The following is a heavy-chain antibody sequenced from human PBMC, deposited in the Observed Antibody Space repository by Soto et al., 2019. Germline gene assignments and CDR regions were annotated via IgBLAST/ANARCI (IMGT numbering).Heavy chain of an antibody. CDR1: GGSMSSSTYY. V-gene: IGHV4-39*01. J-gene: IGHJ4*02. CDR2: MDYSGRA. CDR3: ESHKKITVVGVAQIRGIFDY. Sequence: QVPLQESGPGLVKPSETLSLNCTVFGGSMSSSTYYWGWIRQPPGKGLEWIGGMDYSGRAYYNPSLTSSVNICVDTEKNEFSLKLSSVTAADTAVYYCESHKKITVVGVAQIRGIFDYWGEGDLVTVSS. D-gene: IGHD3-3*01.